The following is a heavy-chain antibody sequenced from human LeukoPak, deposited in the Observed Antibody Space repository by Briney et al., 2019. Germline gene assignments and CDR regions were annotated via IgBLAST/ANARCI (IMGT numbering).Heavy chain of an antibody. CDR1: GGSFSGYY. V-gene: IGHV4-34*01. CDR3: AGSSGYLRRALGY. J-gene: IGHJ4*02. D-gene: IGHD3-22*01. Sequence: SETLSLTCAVYGGSFSGYYWSWIRQPPGKGLEWIGEINHSGSTNYNPSLKSRVTISVDTSKNQFPLKLSSVTAADTAVYYCAGSSGYLRRALGYWGQGTLVTVSS. CDR2: INHSGST.